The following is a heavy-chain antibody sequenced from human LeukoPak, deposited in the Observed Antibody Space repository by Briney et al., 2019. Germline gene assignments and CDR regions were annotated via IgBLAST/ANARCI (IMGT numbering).Heavy chain of an antibody. J-gene: IGHJ4*02. CDR1: GFTFNTYG. Sequence: GSLSLSCAAPGFTFNTYGMRWVRPAPLQGLEWGGNLKHDGSKENYVVSGKGRFTTSRHNAKGSLSLQMTSMGGDDTAVHYCARDLYYYGSSGYYRGLDYWGEGTLVTVSS. CDR2: LKHDGSKE. V-gene: IGHV3-7*01. CDR3: ARDLYYYGSSGYYRGLDY. D-gene: IGHD3-22*01.